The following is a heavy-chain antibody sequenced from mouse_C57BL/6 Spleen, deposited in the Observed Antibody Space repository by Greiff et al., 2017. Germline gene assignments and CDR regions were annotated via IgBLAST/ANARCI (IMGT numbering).Heavy chain of an antibody. V-gene: IGHV1-64*01. CDR2: IHPNSGST. J-gene: IGHJ4*01. D-gene: IGHD1-1*01. CDR1: GYTFTSYW. CDR3: ARSDYYGNAMDY. Sequence: QVQLQQPGAELVKPGASVKLSCKASGYTFTSYWMHWVKQRPGQGLEWIGMIHPNSGSTNYNEKFKSKATLTVDNSSSTAYMQLSSLTSEDSAVYYCARSDYYGNAMDYWGQGTSDTVSA.